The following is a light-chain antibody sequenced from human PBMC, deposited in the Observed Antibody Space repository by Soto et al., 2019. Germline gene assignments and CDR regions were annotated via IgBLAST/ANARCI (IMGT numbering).Light chain of an antibody. CDR1: QSVSSSY. Sequence: ESVLTQSPCALSLSPGERATLSFRASQSVSSSYLAWYQQKPGQAPRLLIYGASSRATGIPDRFSGSGSGTDFTLTISRLEPEDFAVYYCQQYGSSLITFGQRTRLEIK. V-gene: IGKV3-20*01. J-gene: IGKJ5*01. CDR2: GAS. CDR3: QQYGSSLIT.